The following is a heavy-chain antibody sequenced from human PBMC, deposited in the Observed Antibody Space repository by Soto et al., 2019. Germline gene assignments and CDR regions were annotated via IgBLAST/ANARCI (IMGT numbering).Heavy chain of an antibody. Sequence: SETLSLTCTVSGASISSSYWSWIRQSPGKGLEWIGYVYYSGSTNYNPSLKSRVTISVDTSKNQFSLKLSSVTAADTAVYYCVRGYYDSNGQSNTFDIWRQGTLVTVSS. D-gene: IGHD3-22*01. CDR2: VYYSGST. J-gene: IGHJ3*02. CDR1: GASISSSY. CDR3: VRGYYDSNGQSNTFDI. V-gene: IGHV4-59*01.